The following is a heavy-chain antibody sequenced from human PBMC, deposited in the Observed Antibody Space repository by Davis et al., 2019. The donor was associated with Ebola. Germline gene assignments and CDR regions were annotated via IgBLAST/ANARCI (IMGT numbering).Heavy chain of an antibody. J-gene: IGHJ3*02. CDR2: MNPKSGNT. D-gene: IGHD6-19*01. CDR3: ARGCSSDRCFMGAFDI. V-gene: IGHV1-8*01. Sequence: ASVKVSCKTSGDTFSNYDINWVRQATGQGLEWMGWMNPKSGNTGYVQKFQDRVTITRKPSISTVYMELSSLRSEDTAVYYCARGCSSDRCFMGAFDIWGQGTKVTVSS. CDR1: GDTFSNYD.